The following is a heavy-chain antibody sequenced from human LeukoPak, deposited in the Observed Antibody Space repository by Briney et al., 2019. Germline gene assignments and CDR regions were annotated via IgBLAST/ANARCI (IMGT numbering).Heavy chain of an antibody. V-gene: IGHV3-21*01. J-gene: IGHJ4*02. CDR2: ISTAGNLI. Sequence: GGSLRLSCVASAFTFKTYTLNWVRQTPGKGLEWVSYISTAGNLINYADSVRGRFTISRDNAKNSLYLYMNSLTPEDTAVYYCARTVGGHFDFRGQGTLVTVSS. CDR1: AFTFKTYT. CDR3: ARTVGGHFDF. D-gene: IGHD2-15*01.